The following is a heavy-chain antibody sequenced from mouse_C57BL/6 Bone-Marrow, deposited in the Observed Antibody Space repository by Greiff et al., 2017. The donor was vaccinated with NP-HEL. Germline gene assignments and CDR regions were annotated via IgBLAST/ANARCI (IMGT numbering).Heavy chain of an antibody. Sequence: DVKLQESGGGLVQPGGSMKLSCAASGFTFSDAWMDWVRQSPEKGLEWVAEIRNKANNHATYYAESVKGRFTISRDDSKISVYLQMNSLRAENTGIYYCTRIRREYFDYWGKKTTLTVSS. J-gene: IGHJ2*01. D-gene: IGHD2-12*01. V-gene: IGHV6-6*01. CDR3: TRIRREYFDY. CDR2: IRNKANNHAT. CDR1: GFTFSDAW.